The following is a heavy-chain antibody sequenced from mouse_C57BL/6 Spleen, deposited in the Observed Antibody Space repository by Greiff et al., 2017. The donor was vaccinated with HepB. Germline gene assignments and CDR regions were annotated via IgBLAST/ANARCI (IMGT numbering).Heavy chain of an antibody. D-gene: IGHD1-1*01. V-gene: IGHV1-81*01. CDR3: AREGVTTVVARYYFDY. CDR1: GYTFTSYG. CDR2: IYPRSGNT. Sequence: QVQLQQSGAELARPGASVKLSCKASGYTFTSYGISWVKQRTGQGLEWIGEIYPRSGNTYYNEKFKGKATLTADKSSSTAYMELRSLTSEDSAVYFCAREGVTTVVARYYFDYWGHGTTLTVSS. J-gene: IGHJ2*01.